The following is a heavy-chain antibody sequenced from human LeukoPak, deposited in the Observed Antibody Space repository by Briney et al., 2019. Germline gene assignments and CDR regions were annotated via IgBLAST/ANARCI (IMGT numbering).Heavy chain of an antibody. CDR1: GFTFSSYA. V-gene: IGHV3-7*01. CDR3: VRDVGAVRGEVYFDY. CDR2: IKQDGSEK. J-gene: IGHJ4*02. D-gene: IGHD3-16*01. Sequence: GGSLRLSCAASGFTFSSYAMHWVRQAPGKGLEWVANIKQDGSEKYYVDSVKGRFTISRDNAKNSLYLQMNSLRAEDTAIYYCVRDVGAVRGEVYFDYWGQGTLVTVSS.